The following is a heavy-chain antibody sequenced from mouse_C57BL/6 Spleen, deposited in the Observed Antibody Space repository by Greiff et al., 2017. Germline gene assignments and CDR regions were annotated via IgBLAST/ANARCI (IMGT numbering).Heavy chain of an antibody. V-gene: IGHV1-5*01. CDR2: IYPGNSDT. D-gene: IGHD1-1*02. J-gene: IGHJ3*01. CDR1: GYTFTSYW. CDR3: TRYGDCDEEWFAY. Sequence: EVQLQQSGTVLARPGASVKMSCKTSGYTFTSYWMHWVKQRPGQGLEWIGAIYPGNSDTSYNQKFKGKAKLTAVTSASTAYMELSSLTNEDSAVYYCTRYGDCDEEWFAYWGQGTLVTVSA.